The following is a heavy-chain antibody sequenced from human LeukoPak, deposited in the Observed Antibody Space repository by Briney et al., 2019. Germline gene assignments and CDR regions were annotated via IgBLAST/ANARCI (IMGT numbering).Heavy chain of an antibody. CDR2: IYYSGST. V-gene: IGHV4-59*01. J-gene: IGHJ6*02. Sequence: SETLSLTCTVSGGSINNYYWSWIRQPPGKGLEWIGYIYYSGSTNFNPSLKSRVTISVDTSKNQFSLKLNSVTAADTAVYYCARDRITMVRGALRYYGMDVWGQGTTVTVSS. D-gene: IGHD3-10*01. CDR1: GGSINNYY. CDR3: ARDRITMVRGALRYYGMDV.